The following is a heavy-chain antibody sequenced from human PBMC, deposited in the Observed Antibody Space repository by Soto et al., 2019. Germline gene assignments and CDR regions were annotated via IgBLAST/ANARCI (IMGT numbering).Heavy chain of an antibody. CDR2: IIPIFGTA. CDR3: ARDLGRITMNY. CDR1: GGTFSSYA. D-gene: IGHD3-22*01. V-gene: IGHV1-69*13. Sequence: GASVKVSCKACGGTFSSYAISWVRQAPGQGLEWMGGIIPIFGTANYAQKFQGRVTITADESTSTAYMELSSLRSEDTAVYYCARDLGRITMNYWGQGTLVTVSS. J-gene: IGHJ4*02.